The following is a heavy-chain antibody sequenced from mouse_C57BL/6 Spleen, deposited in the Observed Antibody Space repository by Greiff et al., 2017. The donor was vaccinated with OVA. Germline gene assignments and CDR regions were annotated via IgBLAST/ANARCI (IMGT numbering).Heavy chain of an antibody. CDR3: ARHYYGSRYEDY. CDR2: IDPSDSYT. V-gene: IGHV1-50*01. J-gene: IGHJ2*01. CDR1: GYTFTSYW. D-gene: IGHD1-1*01. Sequence: QLQQPGAELVKPGASVKLSCKASGYTFTSYWMQWVKQRPGQGLEWIGEIDPSDSYTNYNQKFKGKATLTVDTSSSTAYMQLSSLTSEDSAVYYCARHYYGSRYEDYWGQGTTLTVSS.